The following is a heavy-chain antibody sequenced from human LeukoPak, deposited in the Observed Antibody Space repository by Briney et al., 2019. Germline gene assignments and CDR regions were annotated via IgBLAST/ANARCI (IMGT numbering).Heavy chain of an antibody. CDR3: ARDSPGAAAGIPFDY. CDR2: ISSSSSYI. D-gene: IGHD6-13*01. CDR1: GFTFSSYS. Sequence: GGSLRLSCAASGFTFSSYSMNWVRQAPGKGLEWVSSISSSSSYIYYADSVKGRFTISRDNAKNSLYLQMNSLRAEDTAVYYCARDSPGAAAGIPFDYWGQGTLVNVSS. V-gene: IGHV3-21*01. J-gene: IGHJ4*02.